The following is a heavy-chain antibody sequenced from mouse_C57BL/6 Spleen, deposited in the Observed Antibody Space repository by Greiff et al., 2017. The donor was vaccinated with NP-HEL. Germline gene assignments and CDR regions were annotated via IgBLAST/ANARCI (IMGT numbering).Heavy chain of an antibody. CDR1: GYTFTSYW. J-gene: IGHJ2*01. D-gene: IGHD2-3*01. CDR2: IHPNSGST. V-gene: IGHV1-64*01. CDR3: ARGIYDGYYEDY. Sequence: QVQLQQPGAELVKPGASVKLSCKASGYTFTSYWMHWVKQRPGQGLEWIGMIHPNSGSTNYNEKFKSKATLTVDKSSSTAYMQLSSLTSEDAAVYYCARGIYDGYYEDYWGQGTTLTVSS.